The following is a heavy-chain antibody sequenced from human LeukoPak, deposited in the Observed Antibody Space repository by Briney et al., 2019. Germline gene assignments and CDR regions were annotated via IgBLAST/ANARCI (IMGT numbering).Heavy chain of an antibody. CDR2: IYYSGST. CDR1: GGSISSYY. CDR3: ATQKRYCSGGSCSRYYFDY. D-gene: IGHD2-15*01. J-gene: IGHJ4*02. V-gene: IGHV4-59*08. Sequence: PSETLSLTCTVSGGSISSYYWSWIRQPPGKGLEWIGYIYYSGSTNYNPSLKSRVTISVDTSKNQFSLKLSSVTAADTAVYYCATQKRYCSGGSCSRYYFDYWGQGTLVTVSS.